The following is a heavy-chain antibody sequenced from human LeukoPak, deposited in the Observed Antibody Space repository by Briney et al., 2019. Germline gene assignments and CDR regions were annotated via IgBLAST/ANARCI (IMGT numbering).Heavy chain of an antibody. V-gene: IGHV3-30*14. D-gene: IGHD5-12*01. CDR3: ASGYSRIWFDP. CDR2: ISYDGSNK. J-gene: IGHJ5*02. Sequence: PGGSLRLSCAASGFTFSSYAMHWVRQAPGKGLEWVAVISYDGSNKYYADSVKGRFTISRDISKNTLYLQMNSLRAEDTAVYYCASGYSRIWFDPWGQGTLVTVSS. CDR1: GFTFSSYA.